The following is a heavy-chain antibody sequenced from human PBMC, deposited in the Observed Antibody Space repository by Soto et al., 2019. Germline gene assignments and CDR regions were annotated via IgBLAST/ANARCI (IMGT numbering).Heavy chain of an antibody. J-gene: IGHJ5*02. V-gene: IGHV3-48*02. D-gene: IGHD2-2*01. Sequence: PGGSLRLSCAASGFTSTSYSMNWVRQAPGQGLEWVSYITSKSTTIKYADSVKGRFTVSRDNAKNSLYLQLNSLRDEDTAVYYCAREMGACSDSSCYHGPYDPWGQGTLVTVSS. CDR1: GFTSTSYS. CDR2: ITSKSTTI. CDR3: AREMGACSDSSCYHGPYDP.